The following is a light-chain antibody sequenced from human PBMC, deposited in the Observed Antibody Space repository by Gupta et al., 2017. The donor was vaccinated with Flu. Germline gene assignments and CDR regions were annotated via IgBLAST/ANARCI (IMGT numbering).Light chain of an antibody. J-gene: IGLJ2*01. CDR3: NGRANSGDQPVV. CDR1: SLKSYY. V-gene: IGLV3-19*01. Sequence: QPVRITCQGDSLKSYYARWYRKKPGQDHVLAVKVKNDRPSGIPDRFASCSSRNNGSSTLTGAQAEDEADDDCNGRANSGDQPVVVGGGTKLTVL. CDR2: VKN.